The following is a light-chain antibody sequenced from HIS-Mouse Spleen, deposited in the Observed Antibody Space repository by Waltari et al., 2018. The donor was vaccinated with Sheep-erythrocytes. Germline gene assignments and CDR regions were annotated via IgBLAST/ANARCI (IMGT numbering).Light chain of an antibody. Sequence: DIPMTQSPSSLSASVAHRLTIPCQANQDISNYLNWYQQNPGKAPKLLIYDASNLETGVPSRFSGSGSGTDFTFTISSLQPEDIATYYCQQYDNLPRALTFGGGTKVEIK. V-gene: IGKV1-33*01. J-gene: IGKJ4*01. CDR1: QDISNY. CDR3: QQYDNLPRALT. CDR2: DAS.